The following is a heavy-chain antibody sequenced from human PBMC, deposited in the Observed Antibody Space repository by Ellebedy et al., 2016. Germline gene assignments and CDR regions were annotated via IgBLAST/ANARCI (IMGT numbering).Heavy chain of an antibody. V-gene: IGHV4-59*02. J-gene: IGHJ3*01. Sequence: GSLRLSCNVFGGSVSSDYWNWIRRPPGKGLEWIGFVFHSGATLLNPSLKSRVTMSVDTSKSQISLRLVSVTAADTAVYYCAKWNGGWYAFVVWGQGTMVTVSS. CDR1: GGSVSSDY. D-gene: IGHD6-19*01. CDR2: VFHSGAT. CDR3: AKWNGGWYAFVV.